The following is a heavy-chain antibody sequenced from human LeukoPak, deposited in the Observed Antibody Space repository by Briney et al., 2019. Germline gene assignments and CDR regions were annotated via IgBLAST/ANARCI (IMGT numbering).Heavy chain of an antibody. CDR1: GFTFSNHW. J-gene: IGHJ4*02. Sequence: PGGSLRLSCAASGFTFSNHWMSWVRQAPGKGLEWVANIKQDGSEKYYVDSVKGRLSISRDNAKNSLYLQMNSLRGEDTAAYYCARLYTSGCFDYWGQGTLVTVSS. V-gene: IGHV3-7*01. D-gene: IGHD6-19*01. CDR3: ARLYTSGCFDY. CDR2: IKQDGSEK.